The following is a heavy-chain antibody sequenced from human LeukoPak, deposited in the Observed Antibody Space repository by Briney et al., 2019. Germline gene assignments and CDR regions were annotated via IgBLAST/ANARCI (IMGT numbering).Heavy chain of an antibody. J-gene: IGHJ4*02. V-gene: IGHV3-30-3*01. CDR2: ISYDGSNK. Sequence: PGRSLRLSCAASGFTFSSYAMHWVRQAPGKGLEWVAVISYDGSNKYYADSVKGRFTISRDNSKNTLYLQMNSLGAEDTAVYYCAREIVVVPAAMEDGYDDYWGQGTLVTVSS. D-gene: IGHD2-2*01. CDR1: GFTFSSYA. CDR3: AREIVVVPAAMEDGYDDY.